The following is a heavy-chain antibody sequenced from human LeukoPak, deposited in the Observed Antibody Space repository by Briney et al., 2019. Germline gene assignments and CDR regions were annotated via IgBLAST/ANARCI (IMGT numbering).Heavy chain of an antibody. Sequence: ASVKVSCKASGYTFTGYYMHWVRQAPGQGLEWMGWINPNSGGTNYAQKFQGRVTMTRDTSIGTAYMELSRLRSDDTAVYYCAREGLPTTWRYYYYMDVWGKGTTVTVSS. J-gene: IGHJ6*03. D-gene: IGHD4-17*01. V-gene: IGHV1-2*02. CDR1: GYTFTGYY. CDR3: AREGLPTTWRYYYYMDV. CDR2: INPNSGGT.